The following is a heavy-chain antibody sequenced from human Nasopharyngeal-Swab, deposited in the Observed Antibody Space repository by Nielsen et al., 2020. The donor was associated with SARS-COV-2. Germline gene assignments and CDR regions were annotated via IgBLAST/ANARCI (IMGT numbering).Heavy chain of an antibody. J-gene: IGHJ4*02. CDR2: IYYSGST. CDR1: GGSISSSSYY. Sequence: AETLSLTCTVSGGSISSSSYYWGWIRKPPGKGLEWIGSIYYSGSTYYNPSLKSRVTISVDTSKNQFSLKLSSVTAADTAVYYCASVYCSGGSCYSMDSWRQGTLVTVSS. V-gene: IGHV4-39*07. D-gene: IGHD2-15*01. CDR3: ASVYCSGGSCYSMDS.